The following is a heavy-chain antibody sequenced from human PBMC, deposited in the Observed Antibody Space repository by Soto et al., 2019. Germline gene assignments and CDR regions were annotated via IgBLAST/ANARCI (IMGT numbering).Heavy chain of an antibody. J-gene: IGHJ6*02. CDR3: ARISSVDPYGYVNGGLDV. V-gene: IGHV4-59*01. D-gene: IGHD5-18*01. CDR2: FYHSGNS. CDR1: GGSIRSYC. Sequence: PSETRSLTCIVSGGSIRSYCWSWIRQSPEKGLEWIGYFYHSGNSNYDPSLKSRVTISVDTSKNQLSLSLRSVTAADTAVYFCARISSVDPYGYVNGGLDVWGQGTTVTVSS.